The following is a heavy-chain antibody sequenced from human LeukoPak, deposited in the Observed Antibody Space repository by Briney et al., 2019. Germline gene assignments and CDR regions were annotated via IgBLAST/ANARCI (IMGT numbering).Heavy chain of an antibody. J-gene: IGHJ4*02. D-gene: IGHD5-18*01. CDR2: IYYSGST. V-gene: IGHV4-59*01. CDR3: ARAGVGYSYGFDY. CDR1: GGSISSYY. Sequence: PSETLSLTCTVSGGSISSYYWSWIRQPPGKGLEWIGYIYYSGSTNYNPSLNSRVTISVDASKNQFSLKLSSVTAADTAVYYCARAGVGYSYGFDYWGQGTLVTVSS.